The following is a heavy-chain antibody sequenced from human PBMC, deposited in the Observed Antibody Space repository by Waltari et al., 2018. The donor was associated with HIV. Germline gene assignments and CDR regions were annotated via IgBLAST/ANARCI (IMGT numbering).Heavy chain of an antibody. Sequence: QLQLQESGPGLVKPSETLSLTCTVSGGSISSSSYYWGWIRQPPGKGLEWLGGIYYSGSTDDSPSLKSRVTISVDTSKNQFSLRRSSVTAADTAVYYCARRLWSSGWGYYFDYWGQGTLVTVSS. D-gene: IGHD6-19*01. CDR2: IYYSGST. CDR1: GGSISSSSYY. J-gene: IGHJ4*02. CDR3: ARRLWSSGWGYYFDY. V-gene: IGHV4-39*01.